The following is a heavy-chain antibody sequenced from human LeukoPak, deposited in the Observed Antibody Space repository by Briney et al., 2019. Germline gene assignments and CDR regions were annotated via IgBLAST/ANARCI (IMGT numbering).Heavy chain of an antibody. V-gene: IGHV4-34*01. D-gene: IGHD4-17*01. CDR1: GGSFSGYY. CDR3: ARTGYGDAGGY. CDR2: INHSGST. Sequence: SETLSLTCAVYGGSFSGYYWSWIRQPPGKGLEWIGEINHSGSTNYNPSLKSRVTISVDTSKNQFSLKLSSVTAADTAVYYCARTGYGDAGGYWGQGTLVTVSS. J-gene: IGHJ4*02.